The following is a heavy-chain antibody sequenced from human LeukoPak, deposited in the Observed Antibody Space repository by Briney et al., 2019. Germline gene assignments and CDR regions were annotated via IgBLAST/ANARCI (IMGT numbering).Heavy chain of an antibody. CDR2: INIDGSGT. Sequence: GSLRLSCAASGFTFSSYWMHWVRHAPGKGLLWVSRINIDGSGTSYADSVKGRFTISRDNAKNTLYLQMNGLRVEDTAVYYCAKVRPGYYYMDVWGKGTTVTVSS. J-gene: IGHJ6*03. CDR1: GFTFSSYW. D-gene: IGHD4-17*01. CDR3: AKVRPGYYYMDV. V-gene: IGHV3-74*01.